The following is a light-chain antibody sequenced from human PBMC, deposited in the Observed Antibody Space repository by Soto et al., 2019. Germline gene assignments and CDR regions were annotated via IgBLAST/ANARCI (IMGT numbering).Light chain of an antibody. CDR1: QSVTSNY. CDR2: GAS. Sequence: EIVLTQSPGTLSLSPGERATLSCRAGQSVTSNYVAWYQQKHGQAPRLLIYGASYRATDIPDRFSGSGSGTDFTLTISRLEPEDFAVYYYHHYCTSPYTFGQGPKLQIK. J-gene: IGKJ2*01. CDR3: HHYCTSPYT. V-gene: IGKV3-20*01.